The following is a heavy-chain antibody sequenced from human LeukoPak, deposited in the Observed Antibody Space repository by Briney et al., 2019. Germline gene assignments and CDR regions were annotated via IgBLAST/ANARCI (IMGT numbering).Heavy chain of an antibody. Sequence: GRSLRLSCAASGFTFSSYAMHWVRQAPGKGLEWVAVISYDGSNKYYADSVKGRFTISRDNSKNTLYLQMNSLRAEDTAVYYCARESTGIYGSGSYYKYWGQGTLVTVSS. J-gene: IGHJ4*02. CDR1: GFTFSSYA. V-gene: IGHV3-30-3*01. CDR2: ISYDGSNK. CDR3: ARESTGIYGSGSYYKY. D-gene: IGHD3-10*01.